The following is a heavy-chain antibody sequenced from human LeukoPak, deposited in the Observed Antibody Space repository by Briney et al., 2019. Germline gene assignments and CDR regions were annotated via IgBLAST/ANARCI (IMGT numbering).Heavy chain of an antibody. V-gene: IGHV3-30-3*01. Sequence: GGSLRLSCAASGFTFSSYAMRWVRQAPGKGLEWEAVISYDGSNKYYADSVKGRFTISRDNSKNTLYLQMNSLRAEDTAVYYCARAAPWYYGSGSYVDYWGQGALVTVSS. D-gene: IGHD3-10*01. CDR1: GFTFSSYA. J-gene: IGHJ4*02. CDR3: ARAAPWYYGSGSYVDY. CDR2: ISYDGSNK.